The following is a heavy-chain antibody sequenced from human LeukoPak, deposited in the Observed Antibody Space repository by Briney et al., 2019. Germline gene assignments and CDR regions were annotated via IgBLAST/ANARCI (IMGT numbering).Heavy chain of an antibody. CDR3: ARWTYYYDSSGYYFDY. D-gene: IGHD3-22*01. V-gene: IGHV1-69*05. CDR2: IIPIFGTA. J-gene: IGHJ4*02. Sequence: SVKVSCKASGGTFISYAISWVRQAPGQGLEWMGGIIPIFGTANYAQKFQGRVTITTDESTSTAYMELSSLRSEDTAVYYCARWTYYYDSSGYYFDYWGQGTLVTVSS. CDR1: GGTFISYA.